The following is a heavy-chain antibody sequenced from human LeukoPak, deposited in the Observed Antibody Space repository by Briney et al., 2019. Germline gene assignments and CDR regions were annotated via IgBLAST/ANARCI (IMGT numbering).Heavy chain of an antibody. Sequence: GGSLRLSCAASGFTFSSYAMSWVRQAPGKGLEWVSAISGSGGSTYYADSVKGGFTTSRDNSKNTLYLQMNSLRAEDTAVYYCAKEGYSSGWFDYWGQGTLVTVSS. CDR2: ISGSGGST. D-gene: IGHD6-19*01. CDR1: GFTFSSYA. J-gene: IGHJ4*02. CDR3: AKEGYSSGWFDY. V-gene: IGHV3-23*01.